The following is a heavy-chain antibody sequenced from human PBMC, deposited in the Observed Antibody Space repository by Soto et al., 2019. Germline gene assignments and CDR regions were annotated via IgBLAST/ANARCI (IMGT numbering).Heavy chain of an antibody. V-gene: IGHV4-39*01. J-gene: IGHJ5*02. CDR3: SRRAPEGFDP. CDR2: INSSGST. Sequence: LSLTCTVSGGSFGSSAYYWGWIRRAPGKGLEWIGSINSSGSTFSNPSLKSRVTLSVDTSKNQFSLKLTSVTAADTALYYCSRRAPEGFDPWGQGTLVTVSS. CDR1: GGSFGSSAYY.